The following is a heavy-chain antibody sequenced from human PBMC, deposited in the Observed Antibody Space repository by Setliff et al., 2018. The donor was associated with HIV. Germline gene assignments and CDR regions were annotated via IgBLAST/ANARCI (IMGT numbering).Heavy chain of an antibody. CDR1: GGSFSGYY. J-gene: IGHJ4*02. CDR3: ARETSLAYDY. Sequence: SETLSLTCAVYGGSFSGYYWSWIRQPPGKGLEWIGTIYYSGSTYYNPSLKSRVTISVDTSKNQFSLKLSSVTAADTAVYYCARETSLAYDYWGQGTLVTVS. CDR2: IYYSGST. V-gene: IGHV4-34*01. D-gene: IGHD2-21*01.